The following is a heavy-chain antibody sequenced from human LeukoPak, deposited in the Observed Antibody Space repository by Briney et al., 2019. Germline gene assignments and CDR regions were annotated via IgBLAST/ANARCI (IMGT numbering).Heavy chain of an antibody. V-gene: IGHV3-7*01. J-gene: IGHJ4*02. D-gene: IGHD3-22*01. Sequence: AGGSLRLSCAVSGFTFSRYWMSWVRQAPGKGLERVANIKQDGSEKNYVDSVKGRFSISRDNAENSLYLQMNSLRAEDTAMYYCACFPYYYDVSGYYSFDYWGQGTLVTVSS. CDR1: GFTFSRYW. CDR2: IKQDGSEK. CDR3: ACFPYYYDVSGYYSFDY.